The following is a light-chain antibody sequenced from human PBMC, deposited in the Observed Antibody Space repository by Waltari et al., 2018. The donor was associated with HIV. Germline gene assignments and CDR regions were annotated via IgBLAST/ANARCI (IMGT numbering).Light chain of an antibody. V-gene: IGLV2-11*01. Sequence: QSALTQPRSVSGSPGQSVTISCSGTSSDSDVYYYVSWYQQHPGKAPQIIIYDVTKLPSGVPDRFAGSKSGNTSSLTISRLQAEDEADYYCCSYAGSKTHNVAFGGGTRLTVL. J-gene: IGLJ2*01. CDR3: CSYAGSKTHNVA. CDR2: DVT. CDR1: SSDSDVYYY.